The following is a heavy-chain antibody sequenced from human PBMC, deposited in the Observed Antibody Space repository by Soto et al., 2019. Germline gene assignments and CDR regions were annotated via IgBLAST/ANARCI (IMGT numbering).Heavy chain of an antibody. CDR1: GFTFSSYC. CDR2: ILYDGSNK. J-gene: IGHJ4*02. V-gene: IGHV3-30*18. Sequence: GGSLRLSCAASGFTFSSYCTHWVRQAPGKGLEWVAVILYDGSNKYYSDYGKGRFTISRDNSKNTLDLQMKSLRAEDTDVYYCAKVSFASSPYYYDHWGQGTLVTVSS. CDR3: AKVSFASSPYYYDH. D-gene: IGHD3-3*01.